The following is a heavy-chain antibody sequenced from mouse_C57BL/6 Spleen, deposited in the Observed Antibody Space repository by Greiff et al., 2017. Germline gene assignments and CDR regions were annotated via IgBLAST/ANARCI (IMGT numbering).Heavy chain of an antibody. CDR3: TGVDY. Sequence: EVMLVESGGGLVQPGGSMKLSCAASGFSFSDAWMDWVCQSPERGLEWVAEIRNKANNHATYYAESVKGRFTISRDESKSSAYLQMDSLRAEDTGVYYYTGVDYWGQGTSRTVSS. CDR1: GFSFSDAW. V-gene: IGHV6-6*01. CDR2: IRNKANNHAT. J-gene: IGHJ2*02.